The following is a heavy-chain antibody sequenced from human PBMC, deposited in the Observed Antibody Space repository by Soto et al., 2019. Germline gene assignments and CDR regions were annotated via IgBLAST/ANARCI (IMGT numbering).Heavy chain of an antibody. V-gene: IGHV1-3*01. CDR2: INADNGNT. J-gene: IGHJ4*02. CDR3: APAIDATSVTSLDY. Sequence: ASVKVSCKASGYTFSGSVMHWVRQAPGQRLEWMGWINADNGNTKYSQKFQDRVTLTRDTSTSTAYMELSSLRSEDTTVYYCAPAIDATSVTSLDYWGQGTLVTVSS. CDR1: GYTFSGSV. D-gene: IGHD4-17*01.